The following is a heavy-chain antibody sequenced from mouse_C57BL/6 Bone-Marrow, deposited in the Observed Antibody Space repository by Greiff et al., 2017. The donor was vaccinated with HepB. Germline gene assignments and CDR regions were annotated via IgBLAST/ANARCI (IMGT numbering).Heavy chain of an antibody. J-gene: IGHJ4*01. CDR2: IRNKANNHAT. Sequence: EVKVVDSGGGLVQPGGSMKLSCAASGFTFSDAWMDWVRQSPEKGLEWVAEIRNKANNHATYYAESVKGRFTISRDDSKSSVYLQMNSLRAEDTGIYYCTRTTSYYSNYYAMDYWGQGTSVTVSS. CDR1: GFTFSDAW. D-gene: IGHD2-5*01. CDR3: TRTTSYYSNYYAMDY. V-gene: IGHV6-6*01.